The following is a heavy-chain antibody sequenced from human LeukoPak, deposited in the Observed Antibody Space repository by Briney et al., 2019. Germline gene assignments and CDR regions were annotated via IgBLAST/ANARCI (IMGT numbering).Heavy chain of an antibody. V-gene: IGHV3-53*01. Sequence: GGSLRLSCAASGFTVRSIYMSWVRQAPGKGLEWVSVIYSGGSTYYADSVKGRFTISRDNSKNTLNLQMHSLRAEDTAVYYCARGWSSFLGELSLGYFDYWGQGTLVTVSS. J-gene: IGHJ4*02. D-gene: IGHD3-16*02. CDR2: IYSGGST. CDR1: GFTVRSIY. CDR3: ARGWSSFLGELSLGYFDY.